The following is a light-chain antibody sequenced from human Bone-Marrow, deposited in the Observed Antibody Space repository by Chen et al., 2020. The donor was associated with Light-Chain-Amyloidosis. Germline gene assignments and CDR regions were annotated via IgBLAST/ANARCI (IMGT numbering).Light chain of an antibody. V-gene: IGLV1-40*01. J-gene: IGLJ2*01. CDR1: PSD. CDR3: QSSGNSLNVI. Sequence: QSVLTQPPSVSGAPGQRVTISCTGSPSDVNWYQQLPGTAPNVLIYGNTNRPSGVPDRFSGSKSGTSAFLAITGLQAEDEADYYCQSSGNSLNVIFGGGTKLTVI. CDR2: GNT.